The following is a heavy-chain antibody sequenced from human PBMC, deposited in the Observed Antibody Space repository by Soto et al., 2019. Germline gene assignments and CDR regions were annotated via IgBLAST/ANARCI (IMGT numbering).Heavy chain of an antibody. Sequence: EVQLLESGGGLVQPGGSVRLSCAASGFTFSSYAMSWVRQAPGKGLEWVSAVSGSGGTTYYADSVKGRFTISRDNSKNTVYLTINSQGVEDTAVYYCAKWYYYDSSPRKYFDYWGQGTLVIVSS. J-gene: IGHJ4*02. CDR3: AKWYYYDSSPRKYFDY. CDR1: GFTFSSYA. V-gene: IGHV3-23*01. D-gene: IGHD3-22*01. CDR2: VSGSGGTT.